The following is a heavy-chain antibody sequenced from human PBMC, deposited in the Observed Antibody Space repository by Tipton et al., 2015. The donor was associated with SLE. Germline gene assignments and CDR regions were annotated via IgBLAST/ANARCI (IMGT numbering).Heavy chain of an antibody. CDR2: MYPNGDT. Sequence: LRLSCSVSGASIGSAGYFWSWFRQHPGRGLEWIGYMYPNGDTYYNPSLKSRITISADASKNEFSMNLAAVTAADSAVYFCASPGGGSGSFDAFDIWGQGTMVTVSS. CDR1: GASIGSAGYF. J-gene: IGHJ3*02. V-gene: IGHV4-31*03. CDR3: ASPGGGSGSFDAFDI. D-gene: IGHD3-10*01.